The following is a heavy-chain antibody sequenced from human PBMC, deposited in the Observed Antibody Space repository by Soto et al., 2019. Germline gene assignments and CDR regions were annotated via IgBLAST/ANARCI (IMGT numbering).Heavy chain of an antibody. Sequence: ASVKVSCKASGYTFTRYGISWVRQAPGQGLEWMGWISGYNGDTNYAQKFQGRVSMTIDTSMTTAYMELRSLTSDDTAVYYCAKNGQPPYYYYGLDVWGQGTKVTVSS. CDR2: ISGYNGDT. D-gene: IGHD2-8*01. CDR1: GYTFTRYG. V-gene: IGHV1-18*01. CDR3: AKNGQPPYYYYGLDV. J-gene: IGHJ6*02.